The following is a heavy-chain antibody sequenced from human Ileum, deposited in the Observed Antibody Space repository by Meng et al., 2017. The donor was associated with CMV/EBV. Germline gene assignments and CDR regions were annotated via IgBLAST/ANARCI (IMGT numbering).Heavy chain of an antibody. J-gene: IGHJ4*02. CDR3: VRLNDFSSGHLDYFDS. V-gene: IGHV1-2*02. Sequence: SGYTFTGYYIHWVRQAPGQGLEWMGWIKPNSGGTNYAQKFQGRLTITKDTSRTQVVLTMTNMDPVDTATYYCVRLNDFSSGHLDYFDSWGQGTLVTVSS. CDR1: GYTFTGYY. D-gene: IGHD3-3*01. CDR2: IKPNSGGT.